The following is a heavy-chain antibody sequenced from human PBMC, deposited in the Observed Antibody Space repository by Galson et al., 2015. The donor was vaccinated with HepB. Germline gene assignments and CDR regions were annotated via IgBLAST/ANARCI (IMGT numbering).Heavy chain of an antibody. D-gene: IGHD1-20*01. V-gene: IGHV6-1*01. CDR2: TYYRSRWVG. J-gene: IGHJ2*01. Sequence: CAISGDSVSSDSATWDWIRQSPSRGLEWLGRTYYRSRWVGDASQSVRSRIAIKADTSRNQVSLQLNSVTPEDTAIYYCARRSDHNSKCDHWGRGTLVTVSS. CDR3: ARRSDHNSKCDH. CDR1: GDSVSSDSAT.